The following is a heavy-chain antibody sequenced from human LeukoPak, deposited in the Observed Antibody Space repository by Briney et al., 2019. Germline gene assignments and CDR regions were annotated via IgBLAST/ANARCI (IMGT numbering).Heavy chain of an antibody. CDR2: ISYDGSNK. V-gene: IGHV3-30*18. J-gene: IGHJ6*02. Sequence: GGSLRLSCAASGFTFSSYGMHWVRQAPGKGLEWVAVISYDGSNKYYADSVKGRFTISRDNSKNTLYLQMNSLRAEDTAVYYCAKEDTAMATGGMDVWGQGTTVTVSS. CDR1: GFTFSSYG. CDR3: AKEDTAMATGGMDV. D-gene: IGHD5-18*01.